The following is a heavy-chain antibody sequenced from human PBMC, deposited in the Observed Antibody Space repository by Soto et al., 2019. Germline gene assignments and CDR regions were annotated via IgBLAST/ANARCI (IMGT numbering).Heavy chain of an antibody. CDR1: GFTLSSYW. CDR2: VSSDGSGT. CDR3: VRWTTTGES. D-gene: IGHD4-17*01. Sequence: GGSLRLSCGASGFTLSSYWMHWVRQAPGKGLGWVSRVSSDGSGTSYSDSTRGRFTISRDNANNTLYLQRNSLRVEDMAVYYCVRWTTTGESWGQGPLVPAPQ. J-gene: IGHJ5*02. V-gene: IGHV3-74*01.